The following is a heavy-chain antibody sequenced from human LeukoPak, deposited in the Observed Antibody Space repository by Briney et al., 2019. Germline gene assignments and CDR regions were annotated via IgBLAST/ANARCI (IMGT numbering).Heavy chain of an antibody. CDR3: ATSITIFGVVHDAFDI. V-gene: IGHV1-24*01. J-gene: IGHJ3*02. CDR1: GYTFTSYG. Sequence: ASVKVSCKASGYTFTSYGISWVRQAPGKGLEWMGGFDPEDGETIYAQKFQGRVTMTEVTSTDTAYMELSSLRSEDTAVYYCATSITIFGVVHDAFDIWGQGTMVTVSS. D-gene: IGHD3-3*01. CDR2: FDPEDGET.